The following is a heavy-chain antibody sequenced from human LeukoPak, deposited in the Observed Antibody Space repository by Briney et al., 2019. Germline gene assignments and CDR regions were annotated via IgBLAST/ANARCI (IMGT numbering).Heavy chain of an antibody. V-gene: IGHV3-64*01. D-gene: IGHD3-16*01. Sequence: GGPLRLSCAASGFTFSSYAMHWVRQAPGKGLEYVSAITSDGGTTHYANSVKGRFTISRDNSKNTLYLQMGSLRAEDMAVYYCASLGGFARALDYWGQGTLVTVSS. CDR1: GFTFSSYA. CDR2: ITSDGGTT. J-gene: IGHJ4*02. CDR3: ASLGGFARALDY.